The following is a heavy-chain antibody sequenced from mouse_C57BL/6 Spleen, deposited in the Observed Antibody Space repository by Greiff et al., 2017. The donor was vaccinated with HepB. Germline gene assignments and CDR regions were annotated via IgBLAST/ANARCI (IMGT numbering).Heavy chain of an antibody. CDR3: ARALDAMDY. Sequence: LQQSGAELVRPGASVKMSCKASGYTFTSYNMHWVKQTPRQGLEWIGDIYPGNGDTSYNQKLKGKATLTVDKATSTAYMQLSSLTSEDSAVYCCARALDAMDYWGQGTTLTVSS. J-gene: IGHJ4*01. CDR2: IYPGNGDT. V-gene: IGHV1-12*01. CDR1: GYTFTSYN.